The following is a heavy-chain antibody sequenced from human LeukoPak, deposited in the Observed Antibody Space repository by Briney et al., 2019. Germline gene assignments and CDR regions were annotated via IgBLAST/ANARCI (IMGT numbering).Heavy chain of an antibody. CDR3: ARDRSGGLYGMDV. CDR2: FSYSGST. CDR1: GASISVYY. V-gene: IGHV4-59*01. Sequence: SETLSLTCTVSGASISVYYWSWIRQTPGKGLEWIGYFSYSGSTNYNPSLKSRVTISVNTSKKQFSLKLSSVTAADTAVYYCARDRSGGLYGMDVWGQGTTVTVSS. D-gene: IGHD3-10*01. J-gene: IGHJ6*02.